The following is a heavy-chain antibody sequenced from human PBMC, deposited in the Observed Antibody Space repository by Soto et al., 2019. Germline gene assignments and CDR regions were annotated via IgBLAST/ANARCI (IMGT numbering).Heavy chain of an antibody. Sequence: QVQLVESGGGVVQPGRSLRLSCAASGFTFSSYAMHWVRQAPGKGLEWVAVISYDGSNKYYADSVKGRFTISRDNSKNTLYRQMNSLRAEDTAVYYCARDHDYEYIWFDPWGQGTLVTVSS. CDR1: GFTFSSYA. V-gene: IGHV3-30-3*01. D-gene: IGHD4-17*01. J-gene: IGHJ5*02. CDR2: ISYDGSNK. CDR3: ARDHDYEYIWFDP.